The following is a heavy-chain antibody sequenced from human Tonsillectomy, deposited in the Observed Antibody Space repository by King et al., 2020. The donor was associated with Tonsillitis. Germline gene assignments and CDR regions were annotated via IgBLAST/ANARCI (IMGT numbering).Heavy chain of an antibody. CDR3: AKRKITVVRDYGMDV. CDR2: ISSDGSDK. J-gene: IGHJ6*02. D-gene: IGHD3-10*01. V-gene: IGHV3-30*18. CDR1: AFTFSSYG. Sequence: VQLVESGGGVVQPGRSLRLSCVASAFTFSSYGMHWVRQAPGKGLEWVAVISSDGSDKHYADSVKGRFTIYRDNSKNTLYLQMNSLSAEDTAVYYCAKRKITVVRDYGMDVWGQGTTVTVSS.